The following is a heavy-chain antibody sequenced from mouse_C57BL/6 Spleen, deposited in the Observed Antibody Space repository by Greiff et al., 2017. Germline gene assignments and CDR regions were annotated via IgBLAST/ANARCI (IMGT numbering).Heavy chain of an antibody. Sequence: QVQLQQPGAELVKPGASVKLSCKASGYTFTSYWMHWVKQRPGQGLEWIGMLHPNSGSTNYNEKFKSKATLTVDKSSSTAYMQLSSLTSEDSAVYYCAREVALLYDGYSLFAYWGQGTLVTVSA. D-gene: IGHD2-3*01. CDR2: LHPNSGST. V-gene: IGHV1-64*01. CDR3: AREVALLYDGYSLFAY. CDR1: GYTFTSYW. J-gene: IGHJ3*01.